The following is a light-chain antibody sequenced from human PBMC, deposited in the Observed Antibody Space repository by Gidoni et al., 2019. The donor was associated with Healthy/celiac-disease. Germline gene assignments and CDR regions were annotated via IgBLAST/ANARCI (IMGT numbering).Light chain of an antibody. J-gene: IGKJ2*01. CDR2: GAS. CDR1: LSVSSSY. CDR3: QQYGSSPGT. V-gene: IGKV3-20*01. Sequence: VSTQSPGTLSLSPGERATLSCRASLSVSSSYLAWYQQKPGQAPRLLIYGASSRATGIPDRFSGSGSGTDFTLTISRLEPEDFAVYYCQQYGSSPGTFGQGTKLEIK.